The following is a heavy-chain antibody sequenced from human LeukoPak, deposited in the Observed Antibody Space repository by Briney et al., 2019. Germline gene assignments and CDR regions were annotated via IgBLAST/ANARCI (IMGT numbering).Heavy chain of an antibody. CDR3: ASEEGYGLDY. Sequence: GGSLRLSCAAYGFTFSSYAMHWVRQAPGKGLEWVAVISYDGSNKYYADSVKGRFTISRDNSKNTLYLQMNSLRAEDTAVYYCASEEGYGLDYWGQGTLVTVSS. J-gene: IGHJ4*02. D-gene: IGHD5-12*01. V-gene: IGHV3-30*03. CDR1: GFTFSSYA. CDR2: ISYDGSNK.